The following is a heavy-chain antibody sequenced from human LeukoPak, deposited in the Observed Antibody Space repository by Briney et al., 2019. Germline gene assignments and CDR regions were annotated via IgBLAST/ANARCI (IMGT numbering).Heavy chain of an antibody. Sequence: PGGSLRLSCAASGFTFTIYWMSRVRQAPGKGLECGAKVKQDGSEKYYVDSVKGRFTIYRDNAKNSLYLQMNSVRAEDTAVYYCARGYFGTSKYWGQGTLVTVSS. CDR3: ARGYFGTSKY. J-gene: IGHJ4*02. V-gene: IGHV3-7*01. CDR2: VKQDGSEK. CDR1: GFTFTIYW. D-gene: IGHD3/OR15-3a*01.